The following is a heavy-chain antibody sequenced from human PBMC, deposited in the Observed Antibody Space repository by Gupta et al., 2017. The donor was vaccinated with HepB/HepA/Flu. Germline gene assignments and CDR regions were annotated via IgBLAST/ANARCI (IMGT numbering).Heavy chain of an antibody. J-gene: IGHJ4*02. CDR3: ARDRYCSSTSCYRRARPFDY. CDR1: GGSISSSNW. D-gene: IGHD2-2*02. CDR2: IYHSGST. Sequence: GPGLVKPSGTLSLTCAVSGGSISSSNWWSWVRQPPGKGLEWIGEIYHSGSTNYNPSLKSRVTISVDKSKNQFSLKLSSVTAADTAVYYCARDRYCSSTSCYRRARPFDYWGQGTLVTVSS. V-gene: IGHV4-4*02.